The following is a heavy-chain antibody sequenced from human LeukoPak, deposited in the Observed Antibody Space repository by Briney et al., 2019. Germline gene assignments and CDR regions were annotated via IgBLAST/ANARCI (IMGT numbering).Heavy chain of an antibody. Sequence: SQTLSLTCTVSGGSISSGDYYWNWIRQPPGKGLEWIGYIYYSGSTFYNPSLVSRVTISVDTPKNQFSLKLSSVTTPDTAMYYCARVPTGYYPFDYWGQGTLVTVSS. CDR1: GGSISSGDYY. CDR2: IYYSGST. V-gene: IGHV4-30-4*01. J-gene: IGHJ4*02. CDR3: ARVPTGYYPFDY. D-gene: IGHD3-9*01.